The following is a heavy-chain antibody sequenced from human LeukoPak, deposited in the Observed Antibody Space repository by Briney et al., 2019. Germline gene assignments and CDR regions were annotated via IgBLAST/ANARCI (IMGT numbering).Heavy chain of an antibody. CDR1: GGSISSYY. CDR2: IYYSGST. D-gene: IGHD3-22*01. CDR3: ARFPYYYDSSGYPDSAFDI. V-gene: IGHV4-59*01. J-gene: IGHJ3*02. Sequence: SETLSLTCTVSGGSISSYYWSWIRQPPGKGLEWIGYIYYSGSTNYNPSLKSRVTISVDTSKNQFSLKLSSVTAADTAVYYCARFPYYYDSSGYPDSAFDIWGQGTMATVSS.